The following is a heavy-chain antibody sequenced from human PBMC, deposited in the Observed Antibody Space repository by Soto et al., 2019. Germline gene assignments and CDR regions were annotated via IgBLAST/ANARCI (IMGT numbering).Heavy chain of an antibody. D-gene: IGHD2-2*01. J-gene: IGHJ4*02. CDR2: ISGSADSS. V-gene: IGHV3-23*01. CDR3: AKEDVVPPAMAGWVVRIHDY. Sequence: DVQLLESGGGLVQPGGSLRLSCAASGFTFSSCGMSWVRQAPGKGLEWVSAISGSADSSYYADSVKGRFTISRDNSKNTLYLQMNSLGAEDTAVYYCAKEDVVPPAMAGWVVRIHDYWCQGTLVTVSS. CDR1: GFTFSSCG.